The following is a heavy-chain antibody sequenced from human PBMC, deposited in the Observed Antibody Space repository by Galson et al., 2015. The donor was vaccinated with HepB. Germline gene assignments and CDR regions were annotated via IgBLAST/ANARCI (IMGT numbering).Heavy chain of an antibody. J-gene: IGHJ4*02. CDR1: GYTFTSYA. D-gene: IGHD4-17*01. V-gene: IGHV1-3*01. Sequence: SVKVSCKASGYTFTSYAMHWVRQAPGQRLEWMGWINAGNGNTKYSQKFQGRVTITRDTSASTAYMELSSLRSEDTAVYYCARGGVDYGDYEGYGAFDYWGQGTLVTVSS. CDR2: INAGNGNT. CDR3: ARGGVDYGDYEGYGAFDY.